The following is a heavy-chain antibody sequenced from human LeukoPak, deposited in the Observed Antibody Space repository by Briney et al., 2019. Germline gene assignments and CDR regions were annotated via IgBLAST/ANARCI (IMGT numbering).Heavy chain of an antibody. J-gene: IGHJ4*02. V-gene: IGHV4-39*07. Sequence: PSETLSLTCTVSGGSISSSSYYWDWIRQPPGKGLEWIGSIYYSGSTYYNPSLKSRVTISVDTSKNQFSLKLSSVTAADTAVYYCASGPINGYSYYFDYWGQGTLVTVSS. D-gene: IGHD5-24*01. CDR1: GGSISSSSYY. CDR3: ASGPINGYSYYFDY. CDR2: IYYSGST.